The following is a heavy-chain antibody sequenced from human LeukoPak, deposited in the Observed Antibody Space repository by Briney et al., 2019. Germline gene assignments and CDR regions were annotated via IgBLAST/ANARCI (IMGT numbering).Heavy chain of an antibody. J-gene: IGHJ4*02. D-gene: IGHD3-10*01. CDR3: TTDYPDARLLWSGESEFDY. CDR1: VFTFSNAW. CDR2: VKSKTDGGTT. V-gene: IGHV3-15*01. Sequence: GGSLRLSCSASVFTFSNAWMNWVRQAPGKGLEWVGRVKSKTDGGTTDYAAPVKGRFTISRDDSKNTLYLQMNSLKTEDTAVYYCTTDYPDARLLWSGESEFDYWGQGTLVTVSS.